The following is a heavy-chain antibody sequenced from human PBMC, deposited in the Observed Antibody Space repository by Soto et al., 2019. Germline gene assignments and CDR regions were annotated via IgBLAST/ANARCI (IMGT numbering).Heavy chain of an antibody. CDR1: GFTFSNAW. V-gene: IGHV3-15*01. Sequence: EVQLVESGGGLVKPGGSLRLSCAASGFTFSNAWMSWVRQAPGKGLEWVGRIKSKTDGGTTDYAARVKGRFTISSDDSKNKLYLQMNSLKTEDTSVYYCTTPPVTTEFDYWGKGTLVTVSS. D-gene: IGHD4-4*01. CDR3: TTPPVTTEFDY. CDR2: IKSKTDGGTT. J-gene: IGHJ4*02.